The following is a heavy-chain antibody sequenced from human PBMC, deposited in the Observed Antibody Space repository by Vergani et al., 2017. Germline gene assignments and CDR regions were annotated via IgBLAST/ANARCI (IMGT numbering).Heavy chain of an antibody. CDR1: GFSFNTYG. Sequence: QVQLVETGGGVVQPGGSLTLYCATSGFSFNTYGAHWVRQAPGKGLEWVAFIGYDGRIKYNVDSVKGRFTISRDTSKKTLSLQMRSLRADDTAVYYCAKXGRENSDYGYFDYWGQGTLVTVSS. CDR2: IGYDGRIK. CDR3: AKXGRENSDYGYFDY. J-gene: IGHJ4*02. V-gene: IGHV3-30*02. D-gene: IGHD4-17*01.